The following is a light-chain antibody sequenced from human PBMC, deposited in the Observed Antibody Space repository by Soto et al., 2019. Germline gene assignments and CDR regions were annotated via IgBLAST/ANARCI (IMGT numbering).Light chain of an antibody. CDR1: QSVSSNY. V-gene: IGKV3-20*01. CDR3: QQRYSLPCT. CDR2: GSS. J-gene: IGKJ1*01. Sequence: ENVLTPSPSTPSLSPRERAKLPCRVSQSVSSNYLAWYQQKPGPAPRLLSYGSSTRATVIPDRFSGSGSGTDVTLTISSLQPEDFATYYCQQRYSLPCTFGQGTKVDIK.